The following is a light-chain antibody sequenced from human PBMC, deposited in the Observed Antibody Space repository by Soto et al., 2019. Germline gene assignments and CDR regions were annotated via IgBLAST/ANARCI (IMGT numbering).Light chain of an antibody. V-gene: IGKV3-15*01. CDR3: QQYKNWPPLT. CDR2: GAS. Sequence: EIVMTQSPGTLSVSPGEGVTLSCRASQSVSSNLAWYQQKPGQAPRLFIYGASTRATGIPARFSGSGSGTEFTLTISSLQSEDFAVYYCQQYKNWPPLTFGGGTKVDIK. J-gene: IGKJ4*01. CDR1: QSVSSN.